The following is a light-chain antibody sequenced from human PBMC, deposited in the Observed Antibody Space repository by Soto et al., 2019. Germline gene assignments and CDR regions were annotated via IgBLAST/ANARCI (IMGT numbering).Light chain of an antibody. CDR3: QQYNNWPPTWT. CDR2: GAS. CDR1: QSVSSN. Sequence: EIVMTHSPATLSVSPWERATLSCRASQSVSSNVAWYQQIPGQTPRLLIYGASTRATGIPVRFSGSGSGTEFTLTISSLQSEDFAVYYCQQYNNWPPTWTFGQGTKVDIK. V-gene: IGKV3-15*01. J-gene: IGKJ1*01.